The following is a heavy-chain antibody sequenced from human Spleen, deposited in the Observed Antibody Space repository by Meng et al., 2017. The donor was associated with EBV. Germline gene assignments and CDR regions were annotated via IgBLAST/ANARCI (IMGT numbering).Heavy chain of an antibody. CDR2: IKSKADGGTT. CDR3: TTDYTNYALDY. V-gene: IGHV3-15*01. Sequence: EVQLVESGGGLVKPGGSLRLSCAASGLTFNNAWMSWVRQAPGKGPEWVGRIKSKADGGTTDYAAPVKGRFTISRDDSENTVYLQMSSLKTDDTAVYYCTTDYTNYALDYWGQGTLVTVSS. CDR1: GLTFNNAW. J-gene: IGHJ4*02. D-gene: IGHD4-11*01.